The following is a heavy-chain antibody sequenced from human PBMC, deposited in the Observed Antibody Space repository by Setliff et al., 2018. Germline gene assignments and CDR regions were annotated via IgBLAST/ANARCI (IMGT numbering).Heavy chain of an antibody. Sequence: PGGSLRLSCGTSGFTFDVSGMSWVRQAPGKGLEWVSSINWSGGSSAYADSVKGRFTISRDNAKNSMYLEMNSLRAEDTAFYYCARAVVGYGDLYYFDCWGQGTLVTVSS. CDR2: INWSGGSS. J-gene: IGHJ4*02. CDR3: ARAVVGYGDLYYFDC. D-gene: IGHD4-17*01. CDR1: GFTFDVSG. V-gene: IGHV3-20*04.